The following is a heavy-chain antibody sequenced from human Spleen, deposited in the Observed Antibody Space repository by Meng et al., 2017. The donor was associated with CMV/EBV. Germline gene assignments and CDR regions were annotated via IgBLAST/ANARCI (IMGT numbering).Heavy chain of an antibody. V-gene: IGHV3-30*04. CDR3: ARDLEQVGANGEAFDY. CDR1: GFTFSSYA. J-gene: IGHJ4*02. Sequence: GGSLRLSCAASGFTFSSYAMHWVRQAPGKGLEWVAVISYDGSNRYYADSVKGRFTISRDNSKNTRYLQMNSLRAGDTAVYYCARDLEQVGANGEAFDYWGQGTLVTVSS. D-gene: IGHD1-26*01. CDR2: ISYDGSNR.